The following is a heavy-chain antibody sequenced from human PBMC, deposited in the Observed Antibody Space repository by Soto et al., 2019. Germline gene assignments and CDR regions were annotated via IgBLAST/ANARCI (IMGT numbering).Heavy chain of an antibody. V-gene: IGHV3-30*03. D-gene: IGHD3-3*01. J-gene: IGHJ4*02. CDR1: GFTFSSYG. CDR3: ARVGDFWDLDY. Sequence: PGGSLRLSCAASGFTFSSYGMHWVRQAPGKGLEWVAVISYDGSSTSYADSVKGRFTISRDNAKNTLYLQMNSLRAEDTAVYYCARVGDFWDLDYWGQGTLVTVSS. CDR2: ISYDGSST.